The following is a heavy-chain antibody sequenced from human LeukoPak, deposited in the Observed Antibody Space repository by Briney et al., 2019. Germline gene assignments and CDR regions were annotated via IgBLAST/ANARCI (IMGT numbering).Heavy chain of an antibody. V-gene: IGHV1-24*01. Sequence: GASVKVSCKVSGYTLTELSMHWVRQAPGKGLEWMGGFDPEDGETIYAQKFQGRVTMTTDTSTSTAYMELRNLRSDDTAVYYCARDPATVTFSPYYYYMDVWGKGTTVTVSS. CDR1: GYTLTELS. J-gene: IGHJ6*03. CDR3: ARDPATVTFSPYYYYMDV. D-gene: IGHD4-17*01. CDR2: FDPEDGET.